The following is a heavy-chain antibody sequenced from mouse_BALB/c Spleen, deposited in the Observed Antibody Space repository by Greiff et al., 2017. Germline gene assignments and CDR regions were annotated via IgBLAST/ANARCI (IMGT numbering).Heavy chain of an antibody. D-gene: IGHD2-2*01. Sequence: EVQLQQSGAELVKPGASVKLSCTASGFNIKDTYMHWVKQRPEQGLEWIGRIDPANGNTKYDPKFQGKATITADTSSNTAYLQLSSLTSEDTAVYYCARLWLRDWYFDVWGAGTTVTVSS. J-gene: IGHJ1*01. V-gene: IGHV14-3*02. CDR3: ARLWLRDWYFDV. CDR1: GFNIKDTY. CDR2: IDPANGNT.